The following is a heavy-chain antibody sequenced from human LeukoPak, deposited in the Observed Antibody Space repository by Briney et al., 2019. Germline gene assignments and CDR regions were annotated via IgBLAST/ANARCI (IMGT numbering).Heavy chain of an antibody. J-gene: IGHJ5*02. D-gene: IGHD2-8*01. V-gene: IGHV1-46*01. CDR3: ARDKEEVAHNDWFDP. CDR2: FEPISGTK. Sequence: ASVKVSCKTSGYPFSSYYMHWVRQAPGQGLEWMGIFEPISGTKRVAEKFQGRVNMTRDTATSTVYMELSSLRPEDTAMYYCARDKEEVAHNDWFDPWGQGTQVTVSS. CDR1: GYPFSSYY.